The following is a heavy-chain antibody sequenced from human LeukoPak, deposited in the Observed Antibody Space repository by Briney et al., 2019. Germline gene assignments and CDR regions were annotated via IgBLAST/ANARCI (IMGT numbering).Heavy chain of an antibody. CDR2: IYTSGST. V-gene: IGHV4-61*02. Sequence: PSQTLSLTCTVSGGSISSGSYYWSWIRQPAGKGLEWIGRIYTSGSTNYNPSLKSRVTISVDTSKNQFSLKLSSVTAADTAVYYCARDLRHSGYELGYWGQGTLVTVSS. D-gene: IGHD5-12*01. CDR3: ARDLRHSGYELGY. J-gene: IGHJ4*02. CDR1: GGSISSGSYY.